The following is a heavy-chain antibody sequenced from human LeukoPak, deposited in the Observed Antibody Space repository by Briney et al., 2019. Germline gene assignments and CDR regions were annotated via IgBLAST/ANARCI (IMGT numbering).Heavy chain of an antibody. CDR3: ARTTRGDYLPFDY. V-gene: IGHV1-69*06. CDR1: GGTFSSYA. J-gene: IGHJ4*02. CDR2: IIPIFGTA. D-gene: IGHD4-17*01. Sequence: SVKVSCKASGGTFSSYAISWVRQAPGQGLEWMGGIIPIFGTANYAQKFQGRVTIIADKSTSTAYMELSSLRSEDTAVYYCARTTRGDYLPFDYWGQGTLVTVSS.